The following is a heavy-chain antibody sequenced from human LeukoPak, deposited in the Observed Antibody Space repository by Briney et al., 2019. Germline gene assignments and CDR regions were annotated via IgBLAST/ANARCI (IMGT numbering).Heavy chain of an antibody. CDR2: ITSSSSYI. D-gene: IGHD6-6*01. CDR3: ARGKLGGYSSSLYWFDP. J-gene: IGHJ5*02. V-gene: IGHV3-21*01. Sequence: PGVSLRLSCAASGFTFSTYNMNWVRQAPGKGLEWVSSITSSSSYIYYADSVKGRFTISRDNAKNSLYLQMNSLRAEDTAVYYCARGKLGGYSSSLYWFDPWGQGTLVTVSS. CDR1: GFTFSTYN.